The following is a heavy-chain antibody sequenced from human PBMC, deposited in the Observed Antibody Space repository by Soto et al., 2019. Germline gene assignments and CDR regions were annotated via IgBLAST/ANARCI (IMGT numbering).Heavy chain of an antibody. V-gene: IGHV4-39*01. CDR1: GGSISSSSYY. J-gene: IGHJ6*02. D-gene: IGHD3-10*01. Sequence: SETLSLTCTVSGGSISSSSYYWGWIRQPPGKGLEWIGSIYYSGSTYYNPSLKSRVTISVDTSKNQFSLKLSSVTAADTAVYYCARQGMVRDYGMDVWGQGTTVT. CDR3: ARQGMVRDYGMDV. CDR2: IYYSGST.